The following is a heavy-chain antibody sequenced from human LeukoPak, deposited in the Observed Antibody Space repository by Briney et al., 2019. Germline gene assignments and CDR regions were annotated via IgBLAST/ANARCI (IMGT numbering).Heavy chain of an antibody. V-gene: IGHV1-18*01. D-gene: IGHD2-15*01. CDR3: ARGYCSGGSCAHLDY. Sequence: ASVKVSCKASGYTFTNFGITWVRQAPGQGLEWMGWISAYNGNTNYAQKLQGRVTMTTDTSTSTAYMELRSLRSDDTAVYYCARGYCSGGSCAHLDYWGQGTLVTVSS. J-gene: IGHJ4*02. CDR1: GYTFTNFG. CDR2: ISAYNGNT.